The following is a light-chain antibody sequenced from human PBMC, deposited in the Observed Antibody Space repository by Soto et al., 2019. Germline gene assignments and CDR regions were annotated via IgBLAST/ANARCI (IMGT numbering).Light chain of an antibody. CDR1: QSISTY. V-gene: IGKV1-39*01. CDR2: AAS. CDR3: QHGYSTPLT. Sequence: DIQMTQSPSSLSASVGDRVTITCRASQSISTYLHWYQQKPGKAPNLLIYAASTLQSGVPSRFSGSGSGTDFTLTSSSLQTEDFATYFCQHGYSTPLTFGGGTKVDIK. J-gene: IGKJ4*01.